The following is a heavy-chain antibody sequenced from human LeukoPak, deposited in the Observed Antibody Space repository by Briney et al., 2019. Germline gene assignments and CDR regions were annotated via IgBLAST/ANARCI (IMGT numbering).Heavy chain of an antibody. CDR3: ARHRYSSGWYLFDY. Sequence: SETLSLTCAVYGGSFSGYYWSWIRQPPGKGLEWIGEINHSGSTNYNPSLKSRVTISVDTSKNQFSLKLSSVTAADTAVYYCARHRYSSGWYLFDYWGQGTLVTVSS. J-gene: IGHJ4*02. V-gene: IGHV4-34*01. D-gene: IGHD6-19*01. CDR1: GGSFSGYY. CDR2: INHSGST.